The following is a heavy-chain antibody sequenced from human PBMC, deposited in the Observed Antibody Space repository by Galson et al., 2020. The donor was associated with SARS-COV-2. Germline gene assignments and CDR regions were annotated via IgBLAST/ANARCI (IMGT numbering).Heavy chain of an antibody. V-gene: IGHV3-15*01. Sequence: GGSLRLSCAASGFTFSNAWMSWVRQAPGKGLEWVGRIKSKTDGGTTDYAAPVKGRFTISRDDSKNTLYLQMNSLKTEDTAVYYCTTETHVLRFLEWLPNFDYWGQGTLVTVSS. CDR3: TTETHVLRFLEWLPNFDY. CDR1: GFTFSNAW. D-gene: IGHD3-3*01. J-gene: IGHJ4*02. CDR2: IKSKTDGGTT.